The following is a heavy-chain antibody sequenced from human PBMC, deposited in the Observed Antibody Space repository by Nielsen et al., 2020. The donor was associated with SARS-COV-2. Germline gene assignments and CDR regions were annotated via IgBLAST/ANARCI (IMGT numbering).Heavy chain of an antibody. Sequence: SETLSLTCTASGGSISSGSYYWTWIRQHPGKGLERIGYIYCSGYTSYNPSLKSRVTISVDTSENQFSLELRSVTAADTAVYYCARDAYGDSSFYSYGLDVWGQGTTVAVSS. CDR3: ARDAYGDSSFYSYGLDV. J-gene: IGHJ6*02. CDR2: IYCSGYT. D-gene: IGHD4-17*01. CDR1: GGSISSGSYY. V-gene: IGHV4-30-4*08.